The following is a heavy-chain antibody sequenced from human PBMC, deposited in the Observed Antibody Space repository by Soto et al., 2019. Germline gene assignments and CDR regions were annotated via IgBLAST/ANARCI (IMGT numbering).Heavy chain of an antibody. J-gene: IGHJ6*02. CDR1: GYTFTGYA. V-gene: IGHV1-3*01. CDR2: INAGNGNT. CDR3: ARGLYQLLWVYYYYYGMDV. D-gene: IGHD2-2*01. Sequence: GASVKVSCKASGYTFTGYAMHWVRQAPGQRLEWMGWINAGNGNTKYSQKFQGRVTMTRNTSISTAYMELSSLRSEDTAVYYCARGLYQLLWVYYYYYGMDVWGQGTTVTVSS.